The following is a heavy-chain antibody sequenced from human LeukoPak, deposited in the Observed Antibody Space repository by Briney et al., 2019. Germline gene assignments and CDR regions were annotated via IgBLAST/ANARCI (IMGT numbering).Heavy chain of an antibody. D-gene: IGHD3-22*01. Sequence: ASVKVSCKASGYTFTSYGISWVRQAPGQGLEWMGWISAYNGNTNYAQKFQGRVTMTRDTSISTAYMELSRLRSDDTAVYYCARDRYYYDSSGYVDYWGQGTLVTVSS. CDR3: ARDRYYYDSSGYVDY. J-gene: IGHJ4*02. V-gene: IGHV1-18*01. CDR1: GYTFTSYG. CDR2: ISAYNGNT.